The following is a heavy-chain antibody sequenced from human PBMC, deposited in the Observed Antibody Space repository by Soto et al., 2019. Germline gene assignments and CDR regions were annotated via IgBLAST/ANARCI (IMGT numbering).Heavy chain of an antibody. CDR3: ARVSSAAMDY. J-gene: IGHJ4*02. D-gene: IGHD2-2*01. CDR1: GFSLGDYW. V-gene: IGHV3-7*01. CDR2: INQEGSER. Sequence: EVKLVESAGGLVQQGGSLTLSCAASGFSLGDYWMRWVRQAPGKGPEWVASINQEGSERKYEDSVKGRFIVSRDNAKNSRWLQMNSLRAEDTAVYYCARVSSAAMDYWGQGILFTVYS.